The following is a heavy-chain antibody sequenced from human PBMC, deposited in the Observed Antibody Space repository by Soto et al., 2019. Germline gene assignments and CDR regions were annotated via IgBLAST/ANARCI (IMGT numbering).Heavy chain of an antibody. V-gene: IGHV1-69*13. CDR3: ANPTVTTSYYYYGMDV. J-gene: IGHJ6*02. D-gene: IGHD4-17*01. CDR2: IIPIFGTA. Sequence: SVKVSCKASGGTFSSYAISWVRQAPGQGLEWMGGIIPIFGTANYAQKFQGGVTITADESTSTAYMELSSLRSEDTAVYYCANPTVTTSYYYYGMDVWGQGTTVTVSS. CDR1: GGTFSSYA.